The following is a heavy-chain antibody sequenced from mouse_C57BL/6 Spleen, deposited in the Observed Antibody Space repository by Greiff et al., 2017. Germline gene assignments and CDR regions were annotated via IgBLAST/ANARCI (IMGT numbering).Heavy chain of an antibody. V-gene: IGHV5-16*01. CDR1: GFTFSDYY. D-gene: IGHD2-3*01. CDR3: ARVDGYCPDWYFDV. J-gene: IGHJ1*03. Sequence: EVMLVESEGGLVQPGSSMKLSCTASGFTFSDYYMAWVRPVPEKGLEWVANINSDGCSTYYLDSLKSRFIISRDNAKNLLYLQMSSRKSEDTATYDGARVDGYCPDWYFDVWGTGTTGTVSS. CDR2: INSDGCST.